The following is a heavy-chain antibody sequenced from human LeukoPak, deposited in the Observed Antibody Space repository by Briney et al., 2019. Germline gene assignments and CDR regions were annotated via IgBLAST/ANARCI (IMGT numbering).Heavy chain of an antibody. CDR1: GGSISSYY. Sequence: PSETLSLTCPVSGGSISSYYWSWIRQPPGKGLEWIGYIYYSGSTNYNPSLKSRVTISVDTSKNQFSLKLSSVTAADTAVYYCAGHHSSSWYSYWGQGTLVTVSS. CDR3: AGHHSSSWYSY. CDR2: IYYSGST. D-gene: IGHD6-13*01. J-gene: IGHJ4*02. V-gene: IGHV4-59*01.